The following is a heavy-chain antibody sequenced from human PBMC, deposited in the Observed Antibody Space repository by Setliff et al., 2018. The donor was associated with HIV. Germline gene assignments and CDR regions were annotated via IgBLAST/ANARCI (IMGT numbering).Heavy chain of an antibody. CDR3: AKTSVGATGLYAFDI. CDR2: IYTSGST. V-gene: IGHV4-61*02. Sequence: SETLSLTCTVSGGSISSGTYYWSWIRQPAGKGLEWIGRIYTSGSTNYNPSLKSRVTISADTSNNQFSLRLTSMTAADTAVYYCAKTSVGATGLYAFDIWGQGTMVTVSS. J-gene: IGHJ3*02. CDR1: GGSISSGTYY. D-gene: IGHD1-26*01.